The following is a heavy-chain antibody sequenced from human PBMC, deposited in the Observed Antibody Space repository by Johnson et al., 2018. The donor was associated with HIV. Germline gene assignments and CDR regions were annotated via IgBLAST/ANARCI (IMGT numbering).Heavy chain of an antibody. Sequence: HVQLVESGGGVVQPGGSLRLSCAASGFTFSSYGMHWVRQAPGKGLEWVAFIRYDGSNRYYADSVKGRFNISRDNSKNTLYLQMNSLRAEDTAVYFWAKEDCSAIVCSDDGFHIWGQGTLVTVSS. V-gene: IGHV3-30*02. J-gene: IGHJ3*02. CDR1: GFTFSSYG. CDR3: AKEDCSAIVCSDDGFHI. D-gene: IGHD2-15*01. CDR2: IRYDGSNR.